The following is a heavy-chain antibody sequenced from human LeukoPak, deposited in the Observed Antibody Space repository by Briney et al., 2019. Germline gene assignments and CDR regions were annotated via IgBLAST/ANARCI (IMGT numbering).Heavy chain of an antibody. Sequence: SQTLSLTCTVSGGSISSGGYSWSWIRQHPGKGLEWIGYIYYSGSTYYNPSLKSRVTISVDTSKNQFSLKLSSVTAADTAVYCCARGEGINYYDSSGYSEGAFDIWGQGTMVTVSS. CDR1: GGSISSGGYS. V-gene: IGHV4-31*03. CDR3: ARGEGINYYDSSGYSEGAFDI. J-gene: IGHJ3*02. CDR2: IYYSGST. D-gene: IGHD3-22*01.